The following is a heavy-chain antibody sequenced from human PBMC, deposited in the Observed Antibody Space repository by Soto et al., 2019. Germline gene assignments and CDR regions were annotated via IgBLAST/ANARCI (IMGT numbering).Heavy chain of an antibody. J-gene: IGHJ4*02. CDR1: GGSISSGGYY. CDR3: ARAVYRYYFDY. D-gene: IGHD2-2*02. Sequence: SETLSLTCTVSGGSISSGGYYWSWIRQHPGKGLEWIGYIYYSGSTYHNPSLKSRVTISVDTSKNQFSLKLSSVTAADTAVYYCARAVYRYYFDYWGQGTLVTVSS. CDR2: IYYSGST. V-gene: IGHV4-31*03.